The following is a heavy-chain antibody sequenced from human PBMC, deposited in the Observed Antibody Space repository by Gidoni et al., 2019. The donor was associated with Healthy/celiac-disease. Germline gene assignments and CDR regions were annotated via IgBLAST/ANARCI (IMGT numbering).Heavy chain of an antibody. V-gene: IGHV3-21*01. J-gene: IGHJ4*02. Sequence: EVQLVESGGGMVKPGGSLRRSCAASGFTFSSYSMNWVRQAPGKGLEWVSSISSSSSYIYYADSVKGRFTISRDNAKDSLYLQMNSLRAEDTAVYYCARDPRDRYSYGPPDYWGQGTLVTVSS. CDR2: ISSSSSYI. CDR3: ARDPRDRYSYGPPDY. D-gene: IGHD5-18*01. CDR1: GFTFSSYS.